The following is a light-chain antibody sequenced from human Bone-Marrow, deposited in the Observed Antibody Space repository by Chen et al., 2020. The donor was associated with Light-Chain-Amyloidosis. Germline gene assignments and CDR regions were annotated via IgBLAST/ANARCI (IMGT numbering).Light chain of an antibody. J-gene: IGLJ3*02. Sequence: NFMLTQPHSVSDSPGKTVIISCTCSSGSIATNYVQWYQQRPGSSPTTVIYEDDQRPSGVPDRFSGSIDRSSNSASLTISGLKTEDEADYYCQSYQGSSQGVFGGGTKLTVL. V-gene: IGLV6-57*01. CDR1: SGSIATNY. CDR2: EDD. CDR3: QSYQGSSQGV.